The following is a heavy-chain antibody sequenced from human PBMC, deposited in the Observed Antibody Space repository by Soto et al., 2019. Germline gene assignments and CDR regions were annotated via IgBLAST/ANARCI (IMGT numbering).Heavy chain of an antibody. CDR2: IYYSGST. D-gene: IGHD6-19*01. J-gene: IGHJ5*02. V-gene: IGHV4-59*01. CDR1: GGSISSYY. CDR3: ARDPRSYSSGWYGGWFDP. Sequence: PSETLSLTCTASGGSISSYYWSWIRQPPGKGLEWIGYIYYSGSTNYNPSLKSRVTISVDTSKNQFSLKLSSVTAADTAVYYCARDPRSYSSGWYGGWFDPWGQGTLVTVSS.